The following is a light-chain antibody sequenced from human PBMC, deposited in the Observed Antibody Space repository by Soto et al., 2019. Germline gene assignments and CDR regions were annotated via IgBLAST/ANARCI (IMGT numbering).Light chain of an antibody. CDR3: QRYAASPYT. J-gene: IGKJ2*01. V-gene: IGKV3-20*01. CDR1: QFVGGSY. CDR2: GAS. Sequence: EIVLTQSPGTLSLSPGERATLSCRASQFVGGSYLAWYQQKPGPAPRLLIYGASNVAPGIPDRFSGSGSGTDFTLTISRLEPEDCAVYYCQRYAASPYTFGQGTKLEIK.